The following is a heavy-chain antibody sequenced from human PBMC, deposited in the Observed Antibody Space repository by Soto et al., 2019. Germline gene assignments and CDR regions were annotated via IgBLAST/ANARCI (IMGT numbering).Heavy chain of an antibody. CDR1: GASITFGGYS. D-gene: IGHD1-26*01. CDR3: ARGGGSDSFDY. CDR2: INHLETT. J-gene: IGHJ4*02. Sequence: SETLSLTCTVSGASITFGGYSWSWIRQTPGKGLEWIGYINHLETTFYNPSFESRLTLSIDRAKNQFSLKLHSMSAADRAVYFCARGGGSDSFDYWGQGILATVSS. V-gene: IGHV4-30-2*01.